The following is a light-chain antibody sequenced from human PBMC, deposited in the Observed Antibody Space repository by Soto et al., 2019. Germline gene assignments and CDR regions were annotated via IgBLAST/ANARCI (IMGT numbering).Light chain of an antibody. V-gene: IGKV3-20*01. Sequence: ENVLTQSPGTLSLSPGDRASLSCRASQSVSNNYLAWHQQRPGQAPRLLIFGASNRATGVPDRFTGSASGTDFTLTISRQQPEDFALYFCQQYASSPVTFGGGTKVEI. CDR3: QQYASSPVT. CDR2: GAS. J-gene: IGKJ4*01. CDR1: QSVSNNY.